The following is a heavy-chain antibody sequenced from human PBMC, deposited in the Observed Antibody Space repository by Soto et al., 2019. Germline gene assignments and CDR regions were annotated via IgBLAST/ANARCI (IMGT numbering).Heavy chain of an antibody. CDR1: GYTLTSSA. V-gene: IGHV1-58*02. CDR3: AAEASAYYYYMDV. J-gene: IGHJ6*03. Sequence: SVKVSCKAYGYTLTSSAMQWVRQDRRQRLEWIGWIVVGSGNTNYAQKFQERVTNTRDISTSTAYMELSSLRSEDTAVYYFAAEASAYYYYMDVWGKGTTGTVPS. D-gene: IGHD3-10*01. CDR2: IVVGSGNT.